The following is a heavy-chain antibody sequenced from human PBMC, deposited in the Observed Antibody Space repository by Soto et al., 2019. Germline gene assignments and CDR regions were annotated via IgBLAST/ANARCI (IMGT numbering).Heavy chain of an antibody. V-gene: IGHV4-39*01. CDR1: SGSISSSSYY. CDR2: ISYSGTT. D-gene: IGHD5-12*01. Sequence: PSETLSLTCTVSSGSISSSSYYWGWIRQSPGKGLEWIGTISYSGTTYYNPSLKSRVTISVDTSKNQFSLNLSSVTAADTAVYYCARRRGGVVATENWFDPWGQGTLVT. J-gene: IGHJ5*02. CDR3: ARRRGGVVATENWFDP.